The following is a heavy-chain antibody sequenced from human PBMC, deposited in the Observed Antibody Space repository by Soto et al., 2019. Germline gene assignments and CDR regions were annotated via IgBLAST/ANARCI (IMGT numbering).Heavy chain of an antibody. CDR3: ARDSITAAGEIDY. CDR1: GYTFPSYG. J-gene: IGHJ4*02. D-gene: IGHD6-13*01. CDR2: ISAYNGNT. Sequence: ASVKVSCKASGYTFPSYGFSWVRQAPGQGLEWMGWISAYNGNTNYAEKLQDRVTMTTDTSTNTAYMELRSLRSDDTAVYYCARDSITAAGEIDYWGQGTLVTVSS. V-gene: IGHV1-18*01.